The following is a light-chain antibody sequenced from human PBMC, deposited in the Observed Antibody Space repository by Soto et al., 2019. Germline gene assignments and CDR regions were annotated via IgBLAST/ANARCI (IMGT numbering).Light chain of an antibody. CDR3: GTWDSSLSAVI. CDR2: DNT. V-gene: IGLV1-51*01. Sequence: QSVLTQPPSVSAAPGQKVTISCSGAGSNIGKNYVSWYQQLPGTAPKLLIYDNTDRPSGIPDRFSGSKSGTSATLAITGLQTGDEADYYCGTWDSSLSAVIFGGGTKVTVL. CDR1: GSNIGKNY. J-gene: IGLJ2*01.